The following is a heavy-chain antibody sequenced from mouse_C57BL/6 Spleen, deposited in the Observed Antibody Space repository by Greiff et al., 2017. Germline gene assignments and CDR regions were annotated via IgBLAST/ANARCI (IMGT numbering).Heavy chain of an antibody. D-gene: IGHD1-1*01. J-gene: IGHJ4*01. CDR1: GFTFSSYA. V-gene: IGHV5-4*03. Sequence: DVMLVESGGGLVKPGGSLKLSCAASGFTFSSYAMSWVRQTPEKRLEWVATISDGGSYTYYPDNVKGRFTISRDNAKNNLYLQMSHLKSEDTAMYYCAMRDYYGSSYQNYAMDDWGQGASVTVSS. CDR2: ISDGGSYT. CDR3: AMRDYYGSSYQNYAMDD.